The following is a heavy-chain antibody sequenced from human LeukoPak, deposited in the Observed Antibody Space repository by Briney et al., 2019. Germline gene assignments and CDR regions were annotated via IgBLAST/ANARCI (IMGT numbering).Heavy chain of an antibody. J-gene: IGHJ4*02. CDR2: IYYSGST. V-gene: IGHV4-59*01. CDR3: AGDNPPYYDIFDY. Sequence: PSETLSLTCTVSGGSISSYYWSWIRQPPGKALEWIGYIYYSGSTNYNPSLKSRVTISADTSKNQFSLKLTSVTAADTAVYYCAGDNPPYYDIFDYWGQGTLVTVSS. CDR1: GGSISSYY. D-gene: IGHD3-16*01.